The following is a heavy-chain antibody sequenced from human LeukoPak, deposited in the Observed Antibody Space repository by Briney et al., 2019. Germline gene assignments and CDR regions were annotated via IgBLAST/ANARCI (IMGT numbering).Heavy chain of an antibody. CDR1: GFTFSSYW. CDR3: ARQVYYNSDYDY. V-gene: IGHV3-74*01. CDR2: INSDGSST. D-gene: IGHD5-24*01. Sequence: GGSLRLSCAASGFTFSSYWMHWVRQAPGKGLVWVSRINSDGSSTSYADSVKGRFTISRDNAKNTLYLQMNSLRAEDMAVYYCARQVYYNSDYDYWGQGTLITVSS. J-gene: IGHJ4*02.